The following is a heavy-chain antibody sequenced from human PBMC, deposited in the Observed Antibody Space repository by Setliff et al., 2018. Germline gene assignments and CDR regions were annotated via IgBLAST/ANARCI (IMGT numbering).Heavy chain of an antibody. V-gene: IGHV4-59*01. CDR2: LYYNGGT. CDR1: GASIREYY. CDR3: RQAVVGRDVFDI. J-gene: IGHJ3*02. D-gene: IGHD1-1*01. Sequence: PSETLSLTCIVSGASIREYYWSWVRQPPGKGLEWIGNLYYNGGTSHNPSFEDRVSISRETSKNQFSLTVQSLTAADTAVYYCRQAVVGRDVFDIWGQGTVVTVSS.